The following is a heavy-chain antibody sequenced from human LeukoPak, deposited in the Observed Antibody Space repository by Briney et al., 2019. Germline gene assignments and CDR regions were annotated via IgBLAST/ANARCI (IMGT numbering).Heavy chain of an antibody. CDR1: GYTFTSYD. D-gene: IGHD6-19*01. CDR3: ARGTVSGWLYYYYYMDV. CDR2: MNPNSGNT. V-gene: IGHV1-8*03. J-gene: IGHJ6*03. Sequence: EASVKVSCKASGYTFTSYDINWVRQATGQGLEWMGWMNPNSGNTGYAQKFQGRVTITRNTSISTAYMELSSLRSEDTAVYYCARGTVSGWLYYYYYMDVWGKGTTVTVSS.